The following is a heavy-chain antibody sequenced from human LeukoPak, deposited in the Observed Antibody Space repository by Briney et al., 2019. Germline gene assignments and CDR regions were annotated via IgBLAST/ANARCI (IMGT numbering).Heavy chain of an antibody. CDR3: ARHGNYYGSGSYY. D-gene: IGHD3-10*01. CDR1: GGSFSGYY. V-gene: IGHV4-34*01. Sequence: SETLSLTCAVYGGSFSGYYWSWIRQPPGKGLEWIGEINHSGSTNYNPSLKSRVTISVDTSKNQFSLKLSSGTAADTAVYYCARHGNYYGSGSYYWGQGTLVTVSS. CDR2: INHSGST. J-gene: IGHJ4*02.